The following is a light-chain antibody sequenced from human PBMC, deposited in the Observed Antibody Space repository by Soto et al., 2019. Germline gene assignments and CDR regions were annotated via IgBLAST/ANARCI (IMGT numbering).Light chain of an antibody. V-gene: IGKV1-5*01. CDR2: DAS. J-gene: IGKJ1*01. CDR3: QQHNSYPGT. CDR1: QSISSY. Sequence: DIQRTQAASPLTACVGDRDRIKFRASQSISSYLNWYQQKPGKAPKLLIYDASSLESGVPSRFCGSGCGRESTLAIGSRLPAEFATYSFQQHNSYPGTFGQGTKVDIK.